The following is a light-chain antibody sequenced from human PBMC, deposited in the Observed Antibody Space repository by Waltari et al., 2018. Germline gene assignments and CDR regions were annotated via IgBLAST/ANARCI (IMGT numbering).Light chain of an antibody. J-gene: IGLJ2*01. Sequence: QSALTQPASVSGSPGQSITMSCTGSSSVLGAYHYVPWYQQPPDKAPKLMIYDVINRPSGVSNRFSGSKSGNTASLTISGLRAEDEADYYCSSYTTNNTLVFGGGTKLTVL. CDR1: SSVLGAYHY. CDR2: DVI. CDR3: SSYTTNNTLV. V-gene: IGLV2-14*03.